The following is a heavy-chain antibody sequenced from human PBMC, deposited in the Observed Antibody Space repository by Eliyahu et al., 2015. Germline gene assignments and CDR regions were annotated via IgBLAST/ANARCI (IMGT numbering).Heavy chain of an antibody. V-gene: IGHV3-7*03. CDR2: INQDGTEK. J-gene: IGHJ4*02. CDR3: ARDWVRRAGYCTNTNCPDGDY. CDR1: GFSFSNFW. D-gene: IGHD2-2*01. Sequence: EVQLVESGGGLVQPGGSLRLSCVASGFSFSNFWMTWVRQAPGKGLEWVANINQDGTEKYYVDSVKGRFTISRDNAKNSLYLQMDSLRAEDSAVYYCARDWVRRAGYCTNTNCPDGDYWGQGILITVSS.